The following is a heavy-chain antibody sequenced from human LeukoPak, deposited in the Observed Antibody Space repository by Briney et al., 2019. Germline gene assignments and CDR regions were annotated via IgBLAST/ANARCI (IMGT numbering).Heavy chain of an antibody. CDR1: GFTFSNYG. CDR3: AKETYYYDSSGYYSYYFDY. J-gene: IGHJ4*02. CDR2: IRYDGSNK. V-gene: IGHV3-30*02. Sequence: GRSLRLSCAASGFTFSNYGMHWVRQAPGKGLEWVAFIRYDGSNKYYADSVKGRFTISRDNSKNTLYLQMNSLRAEDTAVYYCAKETYYYDSSGYYSYYFDYWGQGTLVTVSS. D-gene: IGHD3-22*01.